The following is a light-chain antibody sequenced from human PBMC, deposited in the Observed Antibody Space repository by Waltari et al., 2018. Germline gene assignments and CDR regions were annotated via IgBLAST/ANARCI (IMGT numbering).Light chain of an antibody. CDR3: QQYNSAPYS. V-gene: IGKV1D-16*01. Sequence: DIQMTQSPSSLSASVGDKVTITCQASQSISSWLAWYQQKPGNAPKSLIDKSSTLESGVPSRFSGSGSGTDFTLTINSLQPEDFATYYCQQYNSAPYSFGQGTKVESK. CDR1: QSISSW. CDR2: KSS. J-gene: IGKJ2*03.